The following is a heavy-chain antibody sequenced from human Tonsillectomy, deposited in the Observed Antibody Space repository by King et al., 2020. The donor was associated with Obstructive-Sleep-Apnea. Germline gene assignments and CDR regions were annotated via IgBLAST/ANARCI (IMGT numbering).Heavy chain of an antibody. CDR3: ARDKAGHDYADYIRPFDY. V-gene: IGHV3-66*01. CDR2: IYSDGST. D-gene: IGHD4-17*01. J-gene: IGHJ4*02. CDR1: GFTVTSKY. Sequence: QLVQSGGGLVQPGGSLRLSCAASGFTVTSKYLSWVRQVPGKGLEWVSVIYSDGSTYYADSVRGRFTISRDSSKNTLYLQMNTLRPEDTAVYFCARDKAGHDYADYIRPFDYWGQGTLVTVSS.